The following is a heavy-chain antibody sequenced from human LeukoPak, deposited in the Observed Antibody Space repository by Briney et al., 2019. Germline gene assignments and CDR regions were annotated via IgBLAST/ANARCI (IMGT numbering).Heavy chain of an antibody. D-gene: IGHD3-16*02. CDR1: GGSVSSGSYY. J-gene: IGHJ4*02. CDR3: ARRGVWGSYRYFDY. V-gene: IGHV4-61*01. Sequence: SETLSLTCTVSGGSVSSGSYYWSWIRQPPGKGLEWIGYIYYSGSTNYNPSLKSRVTISIDTSKNQFSLKLSSVTAADTAVYYCARRGVWGSYRYFDYWGQGTLVTVSS. CDR2: IYYSGST.